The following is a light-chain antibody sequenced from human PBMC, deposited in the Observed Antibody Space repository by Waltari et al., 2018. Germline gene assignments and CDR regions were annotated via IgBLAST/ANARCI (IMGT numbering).Light chain of an antibody. Sequence: SYELTQPPSVSVSPGQTATLTCSGDALSNQYTYWYQQKSGQAPMLVIYKDSARPSGIPERFSGSTSGTTATLTISGVRAEDEADYYCQSADMSGSYVFGTGTQVIVL. CDR3: QSADMSGSYV. J-gene: IGLJ1*01. CDR2: KDS. CDR1: ALSNQY. V-gene: IGLV3-25*03.